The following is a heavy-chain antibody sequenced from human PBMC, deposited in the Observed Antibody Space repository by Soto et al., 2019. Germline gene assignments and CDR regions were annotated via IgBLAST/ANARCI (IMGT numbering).Heavy chain of an antibody. Sequence: GGSLRLSCAASGFTFSSYAMHWVRQAPGKGLEWVAVISYDGSNKYYADSVKGRFTISRDNSKNTLYLQMNSLRAEDTAVYYCARSPVAHLLSYSSSWAEPHFDYWGQGTLVTVSS. D-gene: IGHD6-13*01. CDR2: ISYDGSNK. J-gene: IGHJ4*02. CDR3: ARSPVAHLLSYSSSWAEPHFDY. CDR1: GFTFSSYA. V-gene: IGHV3-30-3*01.